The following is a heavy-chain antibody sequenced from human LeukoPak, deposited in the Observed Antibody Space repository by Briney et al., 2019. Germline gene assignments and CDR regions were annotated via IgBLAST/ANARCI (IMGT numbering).Heavy chain of an antibody. CDR1: GYTFTSYD. Sequence: ASVKVSCKASGYTFTSYDINWVRQATGQGLEWMGRMNPNSGNTGYAQKFQGRVTMTRNTSISTAYMELSSLRSEDTAVYYCARGASSGWYGVYWYFDLWDRGTLVTVSS. CDR2: MNPNSGNT. J-gene: IGHJ2*01. CDR3: ARGASSGWYGVYWYFDL. V-gene: IGHV1-8*01. D-gene: IGHD6-19*01.